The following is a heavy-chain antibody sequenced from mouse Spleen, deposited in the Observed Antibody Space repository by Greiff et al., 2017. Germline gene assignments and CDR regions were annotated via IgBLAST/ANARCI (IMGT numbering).Heavy chain of an antibody. Sequence: EVHLVESGGGLVKPGGSLKLSCAASGFTFSDYGMHWVRQAPEKGLEWVAYISSGSSTIYYADTVKGRFTISRDNAKNTLFLQMTSLRSEDTAMYYCARGNDDGYAMDYWGQGTSVTVSS. CDR2: ISSGSSTI. V-gene: IGHV5-17*01. CDR1: GFTFSDYG. CDR3: ARGNDDGYAMDY. J-gene: IGHJ4*01. D-gene: IGHD2-12*01.